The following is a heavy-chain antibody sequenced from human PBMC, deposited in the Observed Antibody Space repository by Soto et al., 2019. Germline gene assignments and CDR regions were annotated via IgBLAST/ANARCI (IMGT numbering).Heavy chain of an antibody. D-gene: IGHD1-7*01. CDR2: IDSNGTNS. CDR3: AREQYTLNYAGY. Sequence: PGESLKISCAASGFTFRNYYMHWVRHAPGKGLVWVARIDSNGTNSVYADSVKGRFTISRDNANNTLFLQMDSLTAEDTAVYYCAREQYTLNYAGYWGQGTQVTVS. V-gene: IGHV3-74*01. CDR1: GFTFRNYY. J-gene: IGHJ1*01.